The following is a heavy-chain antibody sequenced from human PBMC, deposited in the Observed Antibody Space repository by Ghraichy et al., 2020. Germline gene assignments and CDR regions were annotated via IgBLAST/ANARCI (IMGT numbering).Heavy chain of an antibody. J-gene: IGHJ3*01. D-gene: IGHD6-19*01. V-gene: IGHV3-21*01. Sequence: GGSLRLSCAASGFIFSDSSMNWVRQAPGKGLEWVSSISGSSTYIYYADSVKGRFTVSRDNAKTSVSLQMNSLRAEDTAVYYCARLISVAGRVDDAFDLWGQGTLVTVSS. CDR2: ISGSSTYI. CDR3: ARLISVAGRVDDAFDL. CDR1: GFIFSDSS.